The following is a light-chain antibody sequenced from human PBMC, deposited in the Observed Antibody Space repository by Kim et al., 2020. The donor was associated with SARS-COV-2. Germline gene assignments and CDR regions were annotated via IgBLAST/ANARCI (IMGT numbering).Light chain of an antibody. V-gene: IGLV2-14*04. CDR1: SSHVGGYNY. CDR2: DVS. Sequence: GQSITISCTGTSSHVGGYNYVSWYQQHPGKAPKLMIYDVSKRPSGVSNRFSGSKSGNTASLTISGLQAEDEADYYCSSYTSSSTKVFGTGTKVTVL. J-gene: IGLJ1*01. CDR3: SSYTSSSTKV.